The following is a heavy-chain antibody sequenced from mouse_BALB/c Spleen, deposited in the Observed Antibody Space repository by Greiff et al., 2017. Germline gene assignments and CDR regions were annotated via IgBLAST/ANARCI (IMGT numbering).Heavy chain of an antibody. J-gene: IGHJ2*01. V-gene: IGHV3-8*02. CDR1: GDSITSGY. CDR3: ARWGYGNYVFDY. CDR2: ISYSGST. Sequence: EVMLVESGPSLVKPSQTLSLTCSVTGDSITSGYWNWIRKFPGNKLEYMGYISYSGSTYYNPSLKSRISITRDTSKNQYYLQLNSVTTEDTATYYCARWGYGNYVFDYWGQGTTLTVSS. D-gene: IGHD2-10*02.